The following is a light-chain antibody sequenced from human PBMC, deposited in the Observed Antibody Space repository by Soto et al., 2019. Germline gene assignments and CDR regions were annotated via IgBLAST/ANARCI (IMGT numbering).Light chain of an antibody. CDR1: TSDIGGYNS. J-gene: IGLJ1*01. V-gene: IGLV2-14*01. Sequence: QSALTQPASVSGSPGQSITISCTGTTSDIGGYNSVSWYQQHPGKAPKLMIYEISNRPSGVSNRFSGSKSGNTASLTISGLQAEDEADYYCNSYTSRPTPAYVFGTGTKLTVL. CDR3: NSYTSRPTPAYV. CDR2: EIS.